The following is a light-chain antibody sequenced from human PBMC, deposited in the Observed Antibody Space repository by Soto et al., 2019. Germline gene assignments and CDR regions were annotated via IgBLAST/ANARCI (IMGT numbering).Light chain of an antibody. Sequence: DIQRTQSPSSLSASVGDRVTITCRASQSISSYLNWYQQKPGKAPKLLIYAASSLQSGVPSRFSGSGSGTDFTLTISSLQPADFATYYCQQRYSTPFTFGPGTKVDIK. CDR3: QQRYSTPFT. CDR1: QSISSY. CDR2: AAS. J-gene: IGKJ3*01. V-gene: IGKV1-39*01.